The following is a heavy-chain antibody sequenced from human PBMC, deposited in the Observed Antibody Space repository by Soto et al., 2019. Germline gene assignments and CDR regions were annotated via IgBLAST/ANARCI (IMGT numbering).Heavy chain of an antibody. CDR3: ARDSVAFFDS. Sequence: SETLSLTCTVSDGSVSSGSYYWSWIRQPPGKGLEWIGYIYSSGSTLYNPSLKSRVIISVDASMNQFSLKLSSVTAADTAVYYCARDSVAFFDSWGQGTLVTVSS. J-gene: IGHJ4*02. CDR2: IYSSGST. V-gene: IGHV4-61*01. D-gene: IGHD2-15*01. CDR1: DGSVSSGSYY.